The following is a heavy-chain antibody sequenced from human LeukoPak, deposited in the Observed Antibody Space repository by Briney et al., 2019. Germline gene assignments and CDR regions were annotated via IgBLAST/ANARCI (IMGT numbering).Heavy chain of an antibody. Sequence: GRSLRHSCEASGFTFDDYAMHWVRQAPGKCLVLVPRISWNSGSIGYAYSVKGRFTISRDNAKNALYLQMIRLRAMSTALYYCAKDISSGWYFLDYWGQGTLVIVSS. D-gene: IGHD6-19*01. CDR2: ISWNSGSI. CDR3: AKDISSGWYFLDY. CDR1: GFTFDDYA. J-gene: IGHJ4*02. V-gene: IGHV3-9*01.